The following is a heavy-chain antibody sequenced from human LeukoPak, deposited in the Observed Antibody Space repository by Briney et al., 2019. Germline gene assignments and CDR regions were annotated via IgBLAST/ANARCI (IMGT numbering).Heavy chain of an antibody. J-gene: IGHJ4*02. D-gene: IGHD5-12*01. V-gene: IGHV3-21*01. CDR3: ASVSGVSGYPDY. CDR2: ISSSSSYI. CDR1: GFTFSSYS. Sequence: PGGSLRLSCAVSGFTFSSYSMNWVRQAPGKGLEWVSSISSSSSYIYYADSVKGRFTISRDNAKNSLYLQMNSLRAEDTAVYYCASVSGVSGYPDYWGQGTLVTVSS.